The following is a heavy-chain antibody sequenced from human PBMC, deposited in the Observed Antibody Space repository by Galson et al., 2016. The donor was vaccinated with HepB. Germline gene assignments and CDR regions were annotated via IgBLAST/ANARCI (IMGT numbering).Heavy chain of an antibody. CDR1: GFTFSNYC. D-gene: IGHD1-1*01. J-gene: IGHJ6*02. CDR3: ARDGNWNRGMDV. V-gene: IGHV3-20*04. CDR2: INWNGGTT. Sequence: SLRLSCAASGFTFSNYCRRWVRQAPGKGLEWVSGINWNGGTTSYAESVEGRFTISRENAKKSLYLQMNSLRAEDTALYYCARDGNWNRGMDVWGQGTTVTVSS.